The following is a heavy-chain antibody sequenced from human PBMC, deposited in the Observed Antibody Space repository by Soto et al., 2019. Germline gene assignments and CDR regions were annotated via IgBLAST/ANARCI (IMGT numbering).Heavy chain of an antibody. CDR2: IYYSGST. D-gene: IGHD3-10*01. CDR1: GGSISSYY. Sequence: PSETLSLTCTVSGGSISSYYWSWIRQPPGKGLEWIGYIYYSGSTNYNPSLKSRVTISVDTSKNQFSLKLSSVTAADTAVYYCARDGNPGGFDIWGQGTMVTVSS. CDR3: ARDGNPGGFDI. V-gene: IGHV4-59*01. J-gene: IGHJ3*02.